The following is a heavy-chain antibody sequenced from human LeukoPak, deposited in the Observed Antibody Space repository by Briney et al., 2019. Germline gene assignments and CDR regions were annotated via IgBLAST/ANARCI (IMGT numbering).Heavy chain of an antibody. CDR2: ISATNGNT. J-gene: IGHJ4*02. Sequence: ASVKVSCKTSGYSFSSYGISWVRQAPGQGLEWMGWISATNGNTKYTQSLQGRVTMTTDTSTRTAYMELRSLTSDDTAIYYCARDMSFAVSMVSPDYWGQGTLVTVSS. V-gene: IGHV1-18*01. CDR3: ARDMSFAVSMVSPDY. CDR1: GYSFSSYG. D-gene: IGHD2-8*01.